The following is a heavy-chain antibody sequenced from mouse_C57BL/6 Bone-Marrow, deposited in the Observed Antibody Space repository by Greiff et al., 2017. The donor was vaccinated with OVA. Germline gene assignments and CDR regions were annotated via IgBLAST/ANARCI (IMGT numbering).Heavy chain of an antibody. V-gene: IGHV1-47*01. D-gene: IGHD2-4*01. J-gene: IGHJ2*01. Sequence: VQLQESGAELVKPGASVKMSCKASGYTFTTYPIEWMKKNHGKSLEWIGNFHPYTDDTKYNEKFKGKATLTVEKSSSTVYLELSRLTADDSAGYYCAIFPIDYDYGRALADWGQGTTHTVSS. CDR1: GYTFTTYP. CDR2: FHPYTDDT. CDR3: AIFPIDYDYGRALAD.